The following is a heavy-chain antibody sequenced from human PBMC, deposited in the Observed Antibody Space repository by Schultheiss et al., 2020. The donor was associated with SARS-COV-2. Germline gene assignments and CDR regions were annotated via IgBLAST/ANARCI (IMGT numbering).Heavy chain of an antibody. D-gene: IGHD5-12*01. V-gene: IGHV5-10-1*01. Sequence: GESLKISCKGSRYSFTSYYINWVRQMPGKGLEWMGRIDPGGSYANYHPSFRGHVTISSDESISSAYLQWSSLRASDTAMYFCALSGSRSEENDFWGQGTLVTVSS. CDR3: ALSGSRSEENDF. CDR1: RYSFTSYY. CDR2: IDPGGSYA. J-gene: IGHJ4*02.